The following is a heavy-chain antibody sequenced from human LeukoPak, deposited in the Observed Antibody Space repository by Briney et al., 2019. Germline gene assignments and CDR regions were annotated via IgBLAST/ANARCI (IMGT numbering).Heavy chain of an antibody. CDR2: IIPIFCTA. CDR3: ARGAYCGGACYSPDY. V-gene: IGHV1-69*05. D-gene: IGHD2-21*02. J-gene: IGHJ4*02. CDR1: GGTFSSYA. Sequence: SVKVSCKASGGTFSSYAISGVRQAAGQGLDWMGGIIPIFCTANYAQKFRGRVTITTDGSTSAAYMELSGLSSDATAVYYCARGAYCGGACYSPDYWGQGTLVTVSS.